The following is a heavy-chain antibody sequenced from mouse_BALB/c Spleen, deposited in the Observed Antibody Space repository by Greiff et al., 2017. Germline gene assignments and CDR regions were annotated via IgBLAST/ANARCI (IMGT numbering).Heavy chain of an antibody. CDR1: GFTFSSYG. D-gene: IGHD2-3*01. CDR2: INSNGGST. J-gene: IGHJ2*01. Sequence: EVQGVESGGGLVQPGGSLKLSCAASGFTFSSYGMSWVRQTPDKRLELVATINSNGGSTYYPDSVKGRFTISRDNAKNTLYLQMSSLKSEDTAMYYCARDDGYYGRPSRNYFDYWGQGTTLTVSS. CDR3: ARDDGYYGRPSRNYFDY. V-gene: IGHV5-6-3*01.